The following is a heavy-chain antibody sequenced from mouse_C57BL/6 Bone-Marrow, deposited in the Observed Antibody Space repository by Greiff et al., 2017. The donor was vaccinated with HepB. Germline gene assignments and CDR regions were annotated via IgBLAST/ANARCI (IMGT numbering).Heavy chain of an antibody. V-gene: IGHV5-4*03. CDR1: GFTFSSYA. CDR2: ISDGGSYT. CDR3: ARVQWLRRGFDY. Sequence: EVMLVESGGGLVKPGGSLKLSCAASGFTFSSYAMSWVRQTPEKRLEWVATISDGGSYTYYPDNVKGRFTISRDNAKNNLYLQMSHLKSEDTAMYYCARVQWLRRGFDYWGQGTTLTVSS. J-gene: IGHJ2*01. D-gene: IGHD2-2*01.